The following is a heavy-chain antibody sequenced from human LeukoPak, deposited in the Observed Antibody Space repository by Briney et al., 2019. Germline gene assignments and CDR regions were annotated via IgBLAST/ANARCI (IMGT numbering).Heavy chain of an antibody. J-gene: IGHJ4*02. CDR3: ARDVNPTYYYGSGNPFDY. V-gene: IGHV4-34*01. D-gene: IGHD3-10*01. CDR1: GGSFSGYY. CDR2: INHSGST. Sequence: SETLSLTCAVYGGSFSGYYWSWIRQPPGKGLEWIGEINHSGSTNYNPSLKSRVTISVDTSKNQFSLKLSSVTAADTAVYYCARDVNPTYYYGSGNPFDYWGQGTLVTVSS.